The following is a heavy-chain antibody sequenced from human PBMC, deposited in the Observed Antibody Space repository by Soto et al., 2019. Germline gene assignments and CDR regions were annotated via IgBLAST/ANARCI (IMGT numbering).Heavy chain of an antibody. Sequence: EIQLVESGGGLVQPGGSLRLSCAASGFTFRNYWMNWARQAPGKGLEWVANIKQDGSEIYYVDAVKGRFTISRDNAENSLYLQMNSLRAEDTAVYYCAIPARGDGYSAWGQGTLVTVSS. CDR3: AIPARGDGYSA. D-gene: IGHD4-4*01. CDR2: IKQDGSEI. CDR1: GFTFRNYW. V-gene: IGHV3-7*01. J-gene: IGHJ1*01.